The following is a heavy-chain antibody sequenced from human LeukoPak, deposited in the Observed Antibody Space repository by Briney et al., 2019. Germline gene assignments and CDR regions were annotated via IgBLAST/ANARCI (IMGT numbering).Heavy chain of an antibody. D-gene: IGHD6-19*01. V-gene: IGHV3-30-3*01. CDR3: AKESSGWYDYYYYGMDV. CDR2: ISYDGSNK. CDR1: GFTFSSYT. Sequence: GSLRLSCAASGFTFSSYTMHWVRQAPGKGLEWVAVISYDGSNKYYADSVKGRFTISRDNSKNTLYLQMNSLRAEDTALYYCAKESSGWYDYYYYGMDVWGQGTTVTVSS. J-gene: IGHJ6*02.